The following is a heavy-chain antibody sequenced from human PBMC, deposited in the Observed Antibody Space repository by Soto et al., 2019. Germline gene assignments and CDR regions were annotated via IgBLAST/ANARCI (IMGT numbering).Heavy chain of an antibody. CDR3: ASYYGSGSYYNWFDP. D-gene: IGHD3-10*01. V-gene: IGHV4-34*01. CDR1: GGSFSGYY. Sequence: SETLSLTCAVYGGSFSGYYWSWIRQPPGKGLEWIGEINHSGSTNYNPSLKSRVTISVDTSKNQFSLKLSSVTAADTAVYYCASYYGSGSYYNWFDPWGQGXLVTVSS. J-gene: IGHJ5*02. CDR2: INHSGST.